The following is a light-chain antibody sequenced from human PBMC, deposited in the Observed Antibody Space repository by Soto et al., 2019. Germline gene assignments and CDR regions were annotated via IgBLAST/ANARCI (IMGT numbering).Light chain of an antibody. J-gene: IGLJ2*01. CDR3: CSYAGSPFF. V-gene: IGLV2-11*01. CDR2: DVS. Sequence: QSALTQPRSVSGSPGQSVTISCTGTSSDVGGYNYVSWYQQHPGKAPKLMIYDVSQRPSGVPDRFSGSKSGNTAFLTISGLRDEDEADYYCCSYAGSPFFFGGGTKLTVL. CDR1: SSDVGGYNY.